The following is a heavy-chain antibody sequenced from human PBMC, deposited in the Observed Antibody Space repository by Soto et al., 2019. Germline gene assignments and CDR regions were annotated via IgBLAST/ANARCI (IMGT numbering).Heavy chain of an antibody. D-gene: IGHD4-4*01. CDR1: GFTFSTYW. CDR3: TRAYTGFDC. V-gene: IGHV3-74*01. J-gene: IGHJ4*02. Sequence: WGSLRLSCAASGFTFSTYWMHWVRQAPGKGLVWVSRIKSDGSSTSYADSVKGRFTISRDNAKNTLYLQMNSLRAEDTAVYYCTRAYTGFDCWGQGTLVTVSS. CDR2: IKSDGSST.